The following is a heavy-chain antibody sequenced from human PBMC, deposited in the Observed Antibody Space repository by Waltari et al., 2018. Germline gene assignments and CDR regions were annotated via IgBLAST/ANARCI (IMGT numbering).Heavy chain of an antibody. CDR1: GFTFSSLA. Sequence: EVQLLESGGGLVQPGGSLRLSCAASGFTFSSLAMSWVRPAPGQGLEWVSAISGSGGSTYYADSVKGRFTISRDNSKNTLYLQMNSLRAEDTAVYYCAKGQVPAATIYYYYGMDVWGQGTTVTVSS. V-gene: IGHV3-23*01. CDR3: AKGQVPAATIYYYYGMDV. J-gene: IGHJ6*02. CDR2: ISGSGGST. D-gene: IGHD2-2*01.